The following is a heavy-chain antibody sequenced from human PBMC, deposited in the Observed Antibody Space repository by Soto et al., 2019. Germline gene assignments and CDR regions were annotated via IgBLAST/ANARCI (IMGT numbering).Heavy chain of an antibody. J-gene: IGHJ4*02. CDR3: ARVREGDGSGSHYFDY. V-gene: IGHV1-69*02. CDR2: IIPILGIA. D-gene: IGHD3-10*01. Sequence: ASVKVSCKASGGTFSSYTISWVRQAPGQGLEWMGRIIPILGIANYAQKFQGRVTITADKSTGTAYMERSSLRSEDTAVYYCARVREGDGSGSHYFDYWGQGTLVTVSS. CDR1: GGTFSSYT.